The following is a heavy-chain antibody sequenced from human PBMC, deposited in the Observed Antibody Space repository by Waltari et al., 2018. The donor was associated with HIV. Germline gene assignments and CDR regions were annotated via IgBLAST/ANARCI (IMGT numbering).Heavy chain of an antibody. J-gene: IGHJ4*02. CDR2: IYHSGST. D-gene: IGHD5-12*01. CDR3: ARDSSGYDSGFDF. Sequence: QVQLQESGPGLVKPSETLSLTCAVSGSAISRGHSWAWTRQPPGKGLEWIGSIYHSGSTSYNPSLRSRVTISVDTSKNQFSLNLRFVTAADTAVYYCARDSSGYDSGFDFWGQGTLVSVSS. CDR1: GSAISRGHS. V-gene: IGHV4-38-2*02.